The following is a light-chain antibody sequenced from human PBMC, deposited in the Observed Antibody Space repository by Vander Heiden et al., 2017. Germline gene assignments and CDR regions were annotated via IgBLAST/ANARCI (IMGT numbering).Light chain of an antibody. Sequence: QSALTQPASVSGSPGQSSTISCTGSSSDVGVYNYVAWYQQHPGEAPKLMIYDVSYRPSGISNRFSGSKSGNTASLTISGLQAEDEADYYCSSYTGSNTVFGGGTKLTVL. V-gene: IGLV2-14*03. CDR1: SSDVGVYNY. CDR2: DVS. CDR3: SSYTGSNTV. J-gene: IGLJ2*01.